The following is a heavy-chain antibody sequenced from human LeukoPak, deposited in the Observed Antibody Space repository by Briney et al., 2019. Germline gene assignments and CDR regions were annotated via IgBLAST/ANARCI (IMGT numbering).Heavy chain of an antibody. V-gene: IGHV1-58*02. J-gene: IGHJ3*02. CDR1: GFTSTTST. Sequence: SVKVSCKASGFTSTTSTMQRVRQARGQRLEWIGWIVVGSGDTNYAEKFQERVTITRDMSTSTVYMELSSLRSDDTAVYYCAADQPRYPDAFDIWGQGTMVTVSS. CDR2: IVVGSGDT. D-gene: IGHD1-1*01. CDR3: AADQPRYPDAFDI.